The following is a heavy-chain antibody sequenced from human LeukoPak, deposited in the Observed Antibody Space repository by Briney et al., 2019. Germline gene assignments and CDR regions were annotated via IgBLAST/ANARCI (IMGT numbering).Heavy chain of an antibody. D-gene: IGHD2-8*01. V-gene: IGHV3-7*01. Sequence: GGSLRLSCAASGFIFTSYWMSWVRQAPGKGLEWVANINIEGSQKNYVESVKGRFTISRDNAENSLYLQLNSLRAEDAAMYFCARDVPNGFFDYWGQGALVTVSS. CDR1: GFIFTSYW. CDR3: ARDVPNGFFDY. J-gene: IGHJ4*02. CDR2: INIEGSQK.